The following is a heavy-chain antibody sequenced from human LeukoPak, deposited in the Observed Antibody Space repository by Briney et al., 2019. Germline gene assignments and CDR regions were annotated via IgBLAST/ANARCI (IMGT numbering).Heavy chain of an antibody. CDR1: GGSISSYY. CDR3: SRRIGATDVFDF. Sequence: PSETLSLTCIVSGGSISSYYWSWIRQPPGKGLEWLAYIYHSGSTNYNHSLKSRLLISVDTSKNQFALKLSSVTAADTAVYYCSRRIGATDVFDFGGRGTLLTVPT. D-gene: IGHD1-26*01. CDR2: IYHSGST. V-gene: IGHV4-59*08. J-gene: IGHJ4*02.